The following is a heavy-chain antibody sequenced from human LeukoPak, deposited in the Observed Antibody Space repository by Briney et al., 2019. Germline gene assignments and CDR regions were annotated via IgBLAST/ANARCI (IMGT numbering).Heavy chain of an antibody. CDR3: ARVSPNTVTTLQYSDY. V-gene: IGHV3-21*01. J-gene: IGHJ4*02. D-gene: IGHD4-17*01. CDR2: ITSDSRYI. CDR1: GFSFSNYN. Sequence: PGGSLRLSCAASGFSFSNYNMNWVRQAPGKGLEWVSSITSDSRYIYYGDSVKGRFTISRDNAKNSLFLQMDSLTDEDTAVYYCARVSPNTVTTLQYSDYWGQGTLVTVSS.